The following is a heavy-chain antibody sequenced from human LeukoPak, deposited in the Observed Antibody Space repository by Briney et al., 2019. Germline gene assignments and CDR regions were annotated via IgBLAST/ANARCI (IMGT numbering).Heavy chain of an antibody. CDR3: ARAGAGAAAGTLLSFDY. CDR2: IIPILGIA. CDR1: GGTFSSYA. J-gene: IGHJ4*02. Sequence: LWASVKVSCKASGGTFSSYAISWVRQAPGQGLEWMGRIIPILGIANYAQKFQGRVTITADKSTSTAYMELSSLRSEDTAVYYCARAGAGAAAGTLLSFDYWGQGTLVTVSS. V-gene: IGHV1-69*04. D-gene: IGHD6-13*01.